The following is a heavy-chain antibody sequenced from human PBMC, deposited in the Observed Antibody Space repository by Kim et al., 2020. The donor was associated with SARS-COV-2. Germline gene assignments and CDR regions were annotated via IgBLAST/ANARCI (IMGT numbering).Heavy chain of an antibody. CDR2: MSYDGSVK. Sequence: GGSLRLSCEASGFTLTKYGMHWVRQAPGTGLEWVAFMSYDGSVKYYGDTVKGRFTISRDTSKNTLFLQMDSLRAEDTAVYYCTRGAVSGNNGFGIWGQGSLVTVSS. CDR1: GFTLTKYG. CDR3: TRGAVSGNNGFGI. V-gene: IGHV3-30*03. J-gene: IGHJ3*02. D-gene: IGHD6-19*01.